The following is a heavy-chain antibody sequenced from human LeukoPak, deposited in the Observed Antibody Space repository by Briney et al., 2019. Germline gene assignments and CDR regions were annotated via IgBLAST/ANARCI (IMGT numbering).Heavy chain of an antibody. V-gene: IGHV4-34*01. CDR1: GGSFSGYY. CDR2: INHSGST. J-gene: IGHJ5*02. Sequence: SETRSLTCAVYGGSFSGYYWSWIRQPPGKGLEWIGEINHSGSTNYNPSLKSRVTISVETSKHQFPPKLRSVTAADTAVYYCARESYYDSSGSNWFDPWGQGTLVTVSS. D-gene: IGHD3-22*01. CDR3: ARESYYDSSGSNWFDP.